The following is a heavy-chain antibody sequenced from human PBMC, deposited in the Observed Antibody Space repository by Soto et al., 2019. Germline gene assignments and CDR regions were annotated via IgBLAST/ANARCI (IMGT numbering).Heavy chain of an antibody. CDR1: GYTLTGYY. CDR2: ISPNSGGT. Sequence: ASVPVSFQASGYTLTGYYMQWGRQAPGQGLAWMGWISPNSGGTHYAQKFQGWVTLPSDTSILTAYMELRRLRSEDTAGYDCARGGIDLPIAAAGDISAVTYYYGMDVSGQGTTVTVSS. V-gene: IGHV1-2*04. J-gene: IGHJ6*02. CDR3: ARGGIDLPIAAAGDISAVTYYYGMDV. D-gene: IGHD6-13*01.